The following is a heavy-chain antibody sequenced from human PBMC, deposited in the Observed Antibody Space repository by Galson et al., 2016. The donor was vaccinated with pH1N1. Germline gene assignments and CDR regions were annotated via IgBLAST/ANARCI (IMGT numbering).Heavy chain of an antibody. Sequence: CTVSGGSISRSSYYWDWIRQPPGKGLEWIGSIYYSGSTYYNPSLKSRVTISVDTSKNQFSLKMSSVTAADTAVYYCARRGIGEFLYYLDYWGQGTLVTVSS. CDR1: GGSISRSSYY. V-gene: IGHV4-39*01. D-gene: IGHD3-10*01. CDR2: IYYSGST. J-gene: IGHJ4*02. CDR3: ARRGIGEFLYYLDY.